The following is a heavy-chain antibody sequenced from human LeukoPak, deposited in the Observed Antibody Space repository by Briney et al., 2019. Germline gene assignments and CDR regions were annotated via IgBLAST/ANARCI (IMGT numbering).Heavy chain of an antibody. CDR2: INPNSGGT. J-gene: IGHJ4*02. CDR3: AREWILGYSYGYY. CDR1: GYTFTGYY. V-gene: IGHV1-2*02. Sequence: GASVKVSCKASGYTFTGYYMHWVRQAPGQGLEWMGWINPNSGGTNYAQKFQGRVTMTRDTSISTAYMERSRLRSDDTAVYYCAREWILGYSYGYYWGQGTLVTVSS. D-gene: IGHD5-18*01.